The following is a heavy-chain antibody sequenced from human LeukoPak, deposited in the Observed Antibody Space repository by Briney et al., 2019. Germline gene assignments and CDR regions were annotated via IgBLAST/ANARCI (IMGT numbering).Heavy chain of an antibody. Sequence: GGSLRLSCAASGLTFADYAMHWGWAAPGEGVEWGSGIRWNSGSIGYADSVKGRFTISRDNAKNSLYLQMDSLRAQDTALYSCAKVINADTARGYAFDIWGQGTMVTVSS. CDR1: GLTFADYA. D-gene: IGHD2-21*02. V-gene: IGHV3-9*01. CDR3: AKVINADTARGYAFDI. J-gene: IGHJ3*02. CDR2: IRWNSGSI.